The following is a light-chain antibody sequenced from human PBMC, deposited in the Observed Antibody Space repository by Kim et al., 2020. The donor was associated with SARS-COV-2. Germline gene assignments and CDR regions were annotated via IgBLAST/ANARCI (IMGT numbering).Light chain of an antibody. Sequence: DIQVTQFPTSLSASVGDRVTITCRASQTINNHLNWYQQKPGKAPKLLMYTAFTLQDGVPSRFSGDGSGTDFTLTISSLQPEDFATYYCQQSYNIPRTFGQGTRLEIK. V-gene: IGKV1-39*01. CDR3: QQSYNIPRT. CDR1: QTINNH. J-gene: IGKJ5*01. CDR2: TAF.